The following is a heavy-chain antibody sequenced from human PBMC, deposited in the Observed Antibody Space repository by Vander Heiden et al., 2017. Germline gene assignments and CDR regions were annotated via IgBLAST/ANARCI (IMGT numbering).Heavy chain of an antibody. Sequence: VQLVETGAGLVKPGRSLRLSSAASEFTFRSYGMHWVRQAPGKGLEWVAVIWYDGSNKYYADSVKGRFTISRDNSKNTLYLQMNSLRAEDTAVYYCARAKDGDLGIDYWGQGTLVTVSS. J-gene: IGHJ4*02. CDR3: ARAKDGDLGIDY. CDR1: EFTFRSYG. V-gene: IGHV3-33*01. D-gene: IGHD4-17*01. CDR2: IWYDGSNK.